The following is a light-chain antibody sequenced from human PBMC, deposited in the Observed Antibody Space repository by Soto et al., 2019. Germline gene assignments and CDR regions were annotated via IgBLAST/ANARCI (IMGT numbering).Light chain of an antibody. CDR1: QGVNSD. Sequence: EIVMTQSPATLSVSPGESATLSCRASQGVNSDLAWYQQRPGQAPRLLICGASTRASGIPSRFSGSGSGTEFTLTSSSLQSEDSAIYYCQQYNNWWTFGQGTKVDIK. V-gene: IGKV3-15*01. J-gene: IGKJ1*01. CDR2: GAS. CDR3: QQYNNWWT.